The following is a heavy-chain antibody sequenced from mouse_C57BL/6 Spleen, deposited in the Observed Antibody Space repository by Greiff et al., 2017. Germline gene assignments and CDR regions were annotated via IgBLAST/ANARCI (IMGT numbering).Heavy chain of an antibody. Sequence: DVMLVESGGGLVQPKGSLTLSCAASGFTFNTYAMHWVRQAPGKGLEWVARIRSKSSNYATYYADSVKDRFTISRDDSQSMLYLQMNNLKTEDTAMYYCVREFHYYGSSYDAMDYWGQGTSVTVSS. CDR2: IRSKSSNYAT. J-gene: IGHJ4*01. V-gene: IGHV10-3*01. D-gene: IGHD1-1*01. CDR3: VREFHYYGSSYDAMDY. CDR1: GFTFNTYA.